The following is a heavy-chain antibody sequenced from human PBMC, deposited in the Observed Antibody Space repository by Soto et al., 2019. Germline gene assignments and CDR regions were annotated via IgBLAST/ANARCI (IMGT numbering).Heavy chain of an antibody. D-gene: IGHD6-13*01. CDR2: IYYSGST. Sequence: SETLSLTCTVSGGSISSGDYYWSWIRQPPGKGLEWIGYIYYSGSTYYKTSLKSRVTISVDTSKNQFSLKLSSVTAADTAVYYCARVTFMAAAGISIPVYYYYGMDVWGQGTTVTVSS. CDR1: GGSISSGDYY. CDR3: ARVTFMAAAGISIPVYYYYGMDV. J-gene: IGHJ6*02. V-gene: IGHV4-30-4*01.